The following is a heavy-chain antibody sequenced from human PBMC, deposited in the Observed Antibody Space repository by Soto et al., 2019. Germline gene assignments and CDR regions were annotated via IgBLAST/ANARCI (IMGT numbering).Heavy chain of an antibody. V-gene: IGHV3-23*01. CDR2: ISDNGGNT. Sequence: GGSLRLSCVASGFTFSTFAMTWVRQAPGKGLEWVSSISDNGGNTDYADSVRGRFTLSRDNSKNTLYLQMNHLKAEDTAVYYCAKLYWNPRYFDYWGQGARVTSPQ. CDR1: GFTFSTFA. CDR3: AKLYWNPRYFDY. D-gene: IGHD1-1*01. J-gene: IGHJ4*02.